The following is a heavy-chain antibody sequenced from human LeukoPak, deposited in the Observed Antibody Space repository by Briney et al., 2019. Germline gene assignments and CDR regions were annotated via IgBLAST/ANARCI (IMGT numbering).Heavy chain of an antibody. J-gene: IGHJ4*02. D-gene: IGHD3-10*01. V-gene: IGHV1-69*04. Sequence: SVKVSCTASGGTFSTYAISWVRQAPGQGLEWMGRIIPILGIANYAQKFQGRVTITADKSTSTAYMELSSLRSEDTAVYYCAREEIFGYFDYWGQGTLVTVSS. CDR3: AREEIFGYFDY. CDR1: GGTFSTYA. CDR2: IIPILGIA.